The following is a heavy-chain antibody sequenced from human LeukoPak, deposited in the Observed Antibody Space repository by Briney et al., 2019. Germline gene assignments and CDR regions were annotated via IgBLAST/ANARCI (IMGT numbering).Heavy chain of an antibody. D-gene: IGHD3-9*01. CDR1: GFTFSSYG. Sequence: GGSLRLSCAASGFTFSSYGMSWVRQAPGKGLEWVSGINWNGGSTGYADSVKGRFTISRDNAKNSLYLQMNSLRAEDTALYYCARVEYYDILTGYYNGYWGQGTLVTVSS. CDR2: INWNGGST. CDR3: ARVEYYDILTGYYNGY. V-gene: IGHV3-20*04. J-gene: IGHJ4*02.